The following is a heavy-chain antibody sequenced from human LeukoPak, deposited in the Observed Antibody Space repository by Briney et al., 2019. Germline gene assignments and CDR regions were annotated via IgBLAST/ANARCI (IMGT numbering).Heavy chain of an antibody. CDR2: ISYDGSNK. J-gene: IGHJ4*02. CDR3: AKTPVAGYFDY. V-gene: IGHV3-30*18. Sequence: GGSLRLSCAASGFTFSSYGMHWVRQAPGKGLEWVAAISYDGSNKYYADSVKGRFTISRDNSKNTLYLQMNSLRAEDTAVYYCAKTPVAGYFDYWGQGTLVTVSS. D-gene: IGHD6-19*01. CDR1: GFTFSSYG.